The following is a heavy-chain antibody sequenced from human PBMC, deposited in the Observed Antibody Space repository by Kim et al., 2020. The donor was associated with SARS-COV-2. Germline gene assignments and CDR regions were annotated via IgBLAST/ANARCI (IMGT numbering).Heavy chain of an antibody. V-gene: IGHV5-51*01. CDR1: GYSFTSYW. J-gene: IGHJ4*02. D-gene: IGHD3-22*01. Sequence: GESLKISCKGSGYSFTSYWIGWVRQMPGKGLECMGVIYPGDSDTRYSPSFQGQVTISADKAISTAYLQWTSLNDSDTAMYYCARGLGVYYDSSGYSSFDYWGQGTLVTVSS. CDR3: ARGLGVYYDSSGYSSFDY. CDR2: IYPGDSDT.